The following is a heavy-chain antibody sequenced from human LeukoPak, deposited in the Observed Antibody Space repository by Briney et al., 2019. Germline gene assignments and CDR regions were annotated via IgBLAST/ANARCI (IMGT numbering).Heavy chain of an antibody. CDR1: RFTFSDYA. CDR2: ISFSGGST. V-gene: IGHV3-23*01. Sequence: AGGSLRLSCAASRFTFSDYAMSWVRQAPGKGLEWVSTISFSGGSTWYADSVKGRFTISRQSSKNTLYLQMNGLRAEDTAVYYCAKGDRARYSGTYVDCWGQGTLVTVSS. D-gene: IGHD1-26*01. J-gene: IGHJ4*02. CDR3: AKGDRARYSGTYVDC.